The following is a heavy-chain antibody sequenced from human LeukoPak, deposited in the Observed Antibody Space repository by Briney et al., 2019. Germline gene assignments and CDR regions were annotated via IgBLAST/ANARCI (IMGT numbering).Heavy chain of an antibody. CDR1: GYTFTSYA. J-gene: IGHJ3*02. V-gene: IGHV1-3*01. Sequence: ASVKVSCKASGYTFTSYAMHWVRQAPGQRLEWMGWISAGNGNTKYSQKFRGRVTITRDTSASTAYMEVSSLRSEDTAVYYCARGRGYSYYEAFDIWGQGTMVTVSS. CDR3: ARGRGYSYYEAFDI. D-gene: IGHD5-18*01. CDR2: ISAGNGNT.